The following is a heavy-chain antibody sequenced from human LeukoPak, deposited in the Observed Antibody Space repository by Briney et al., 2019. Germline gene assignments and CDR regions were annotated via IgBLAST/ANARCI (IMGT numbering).Heavy chain of an antibody. J-gene: IGHJ6*02. Sequence: PSETLSLTCAVSGGSISSSNWWSWVRQPPGKGLEWIGEIYHSGSTNYNPSLKSRVTISVDKSKNQFSLKLSSVTAADTAVYYCARAYCGGDCYSTRRYYYGMDAWGQGTTVTVSS. CDR3: ARAYCGGDCYSTRRYYYGMDA. D-gene: IGHD2-21*02. CDR2: IYHSGST. V-gene: IGHV4-4*02. CDR1: GGSISSSNW.